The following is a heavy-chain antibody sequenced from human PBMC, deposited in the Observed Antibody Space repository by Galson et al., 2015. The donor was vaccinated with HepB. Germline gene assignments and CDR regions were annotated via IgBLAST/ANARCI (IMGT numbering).Heavy chain of an antibody. Sequence: ETLSLTCTVSGASISSYYWNWIRQSPGKGLEWIGQIYYSGSTDYNPSLKSRVTISADTSKNQFSLKLSSVTAADTAVYYCARQVYPPNWFDPWGQGTPVTVSS. V-gene: IGHV4-59*08. CDR2: IYYSGST. CDR1: GASISSYY. J-gene: IGHJ5*02. CDR3: ARQVYPPNWFDP. D-gene: IGHD3-16*02.